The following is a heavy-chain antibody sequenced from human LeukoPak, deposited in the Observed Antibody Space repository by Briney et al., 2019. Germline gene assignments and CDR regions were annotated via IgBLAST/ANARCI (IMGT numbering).Heavy chain of an antibody. CDR1: GFTFSSYS. D-gene: IGHD4-17*01. Sequence: GGSLRLSCAASGFTFSSYSMNWVRQAPGKGLEWVAYIRSSSSTIYYADSVKGRFTISRDNAKNSLYLQMNSLRAEDTAVYYCAREEAYGDLDYWGQGTLVTVSS. CDR3: AREEAYGDLDY. J-gene: IGHJ4*02. V-gene: IGHV3-48*04. CDR2: IRSSSSTI.